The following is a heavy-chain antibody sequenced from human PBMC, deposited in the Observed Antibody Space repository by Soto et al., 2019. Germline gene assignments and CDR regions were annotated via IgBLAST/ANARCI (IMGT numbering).Heavy chain of an antibody. V-gene: IGHV1-2*02. D-gene: IGHD2-2*01. CDR3: ARDYHQHYYYYGMDV. J-gene: IGHJ6*02. Sequence: AAVKVSCKASGGTFSSYAISWVRQAPGQGLEWMGWINPNSGGTNYAQKFQGRVTMTRDTSISTAYMELSRLRSNDTAVYYCARDYHQHYYYYGMDVWGQGTTVTVSS. CDR2: INPNSGGT. CDR1: GGTFSSYA.